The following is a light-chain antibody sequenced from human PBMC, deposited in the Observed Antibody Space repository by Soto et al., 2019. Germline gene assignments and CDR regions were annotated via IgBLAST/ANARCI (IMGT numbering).Light chain of an antibody. CDR2: LGS. CDR1: QSLLHSNGYNY. CDR3: MQALQTPLT. Sequence: DIVMTQSPLSLPVTPGEPASISCRSSQSLLHSNGYNYLDWYLQKPGQSPQLLIYLGSNRASGVPDRVSGSGSGTDFTLKLSRVEAEDVGVYYCMQALQTPLTFGQGTRLEIK. V-gene: IGKV2-28*01. J-gene: IGKJ5*01.